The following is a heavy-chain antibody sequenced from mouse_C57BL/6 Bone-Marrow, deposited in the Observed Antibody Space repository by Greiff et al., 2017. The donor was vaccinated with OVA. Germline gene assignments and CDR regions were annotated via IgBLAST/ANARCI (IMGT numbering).Heavy chain of an antibody. D-gene: IGHD1-2*01. V-gene: IGHV1-82*01. CDR2: IYPGDGDT. J-gene: IGHJ1*03. CDR1: GYAFSNSW. CDR3: ARGVLRPYWYFDV. Sequence: QVQLKESGPELVKPGASVKISCKASGYAFSNSWMNWVKQRPGKGLEWIGRIYPGDGDTNYNGKFKGKATLTADKSSNTAYMQLSSLTSEDSAVYFCARGVLRPYWYFDVWGTGTTVTVSS.